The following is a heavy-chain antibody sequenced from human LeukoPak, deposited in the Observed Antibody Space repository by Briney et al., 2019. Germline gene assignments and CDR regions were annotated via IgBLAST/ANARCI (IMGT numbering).Heavy chain of an antibody. V-gene: IGHV4-39*01. J-gene: IGHJ4*02. Sequence: KPSETLSLTCTVSGGSISSSSYYWGWIRQPPGKGLEWIGSIYYSGSTYYNPSLKSRVTISVDTSKNQFSLKLSSVTAADTAVYYCARHFGDIVVVVYYFDYWGQGTLVTVSS. CDR3: ARHFGDIVVVVYYFDY. CDR2: IYYSGST. D-gene: IGHD2-15*01. CDR1: GGSISSSSYY.